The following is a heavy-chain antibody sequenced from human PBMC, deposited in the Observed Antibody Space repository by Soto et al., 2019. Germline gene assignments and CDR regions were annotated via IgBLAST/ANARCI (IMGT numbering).Heavy chain of an antibody. V-gene: IGHV3-33*01. D-gene: IGHD2-2*01. CDR2: IWYDGSNK. CDR1: EFTFSSYG. J-gene: IGHJ4*02. CDR3: ARDSSSTSCYDY. Sequence: QVQLVESGGGVVQPGRSLRLSCAASEFTFSSYGMHWVRQAPGKGLEWVAVIWYDGSNKYYADSVKGRFTISRDNSKNTLYLQMNSLRAEDTAVYYCARDSSSTSCYDYWGQGTLVTVSS.